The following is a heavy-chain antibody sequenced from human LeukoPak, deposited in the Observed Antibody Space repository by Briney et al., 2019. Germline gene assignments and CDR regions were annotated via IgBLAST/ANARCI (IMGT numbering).Heavy chain of an antibody. CDR3: ARGVYGFDY. V-gene: IGHV1-8*01. Sequence: GAVKDSSKESVYSFTSYNINGGRQATRRGGEWLVWLNPNSGNTGYAQKFRRRVTMTRNTSLSTAYMELSSLSSEDTAVYYCARGVYGFDYWGQGTLVTVSS. CDR1: VYSFTSYN. CDR2: LNPNSGNT. J-gene: IGHJ4*02. D-gene: IGHD3-16*01.